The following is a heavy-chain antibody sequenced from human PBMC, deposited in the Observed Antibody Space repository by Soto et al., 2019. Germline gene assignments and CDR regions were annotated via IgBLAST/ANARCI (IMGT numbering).Heavy chain of an antibody. V-gene: IGHV3-23*01. J-gene: IGHJ5*02. D-gene: IGHD2-2*01. CDR1: GFTFSSYA. CDR3: AKDMRRGYCSSTSCSPFDP. Sequence: GGFLRLSCAASGFTFSSYAMSWVRQAPGKGLEWVSAISGSGGSTYYADAVKGRFTISRDNAKNTLYLQMNSLRAEDTAVYFCAKDMRRGYCSSTSCSPFDPWGQGTLVTVS. CDR2: ISGSGGST.